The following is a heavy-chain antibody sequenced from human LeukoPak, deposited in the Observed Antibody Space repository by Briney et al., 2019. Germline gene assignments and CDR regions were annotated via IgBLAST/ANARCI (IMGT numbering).Heavy chain of an antibody. CDR1: GGSISSYY. CDR3: ASTTTTYYSYFYYYMGV. D-gene: IGHD4-17*01. V-gene: IGHV4-4*09. J-gene: IGHJ6*03. CDR2: TYSSGST. Sequence: SETLSLTCTVSGGSISSYYWSWIRQPPGKGLEWIGYTYSSGSTNYNPSLNSRVTISVDTSKNQFSLKLTSVTAADTAVYYCASTTTTYYSYFYYYMGVWGKGTTVTVSS.